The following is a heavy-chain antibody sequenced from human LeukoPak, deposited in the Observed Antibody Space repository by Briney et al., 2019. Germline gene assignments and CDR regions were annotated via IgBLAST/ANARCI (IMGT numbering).Heavy chain of an antibody. D-gene: IGHD4-17*01. Sequence: PSETLSLTCTVSGDSITNSYWNWIRQPPGRGLEWIGRISYGGSTNCNPSLKSRVIISLDTSKNQFSLELTSVTAADTAIYYCAKRIIEARENGDSNWLDPWGQGTLVTVSS. V-gene: IGHV4-59*08. CDR1: GDSITNSY. CDR2: ISYGGST. J-gene: IGHJ5*01. CDR3: AKRIIEARENGDSNWLDP.